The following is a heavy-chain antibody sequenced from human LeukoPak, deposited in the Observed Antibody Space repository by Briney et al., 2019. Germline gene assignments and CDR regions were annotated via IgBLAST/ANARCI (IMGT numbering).Heavy chain of an antibody. CDR2: INPNRGGT. D-gene: IGHD5-18*01. CDR3: ARDTVLQLCPGREAFDI. CDR1: GYTFTGSY. V-gene: IGHV1-2*02. Sequence: GASVKVSCKASGYTFTGSYLHRVRQAPGQGLEWMGWINPNRGGTKHAQKFQRRVPRTRDTSISTAYMQLRSLRADDTAVYYCARDTVLQLCPGREAFDISGQGTIVTVSS. J-gene: IGHJ3*02.